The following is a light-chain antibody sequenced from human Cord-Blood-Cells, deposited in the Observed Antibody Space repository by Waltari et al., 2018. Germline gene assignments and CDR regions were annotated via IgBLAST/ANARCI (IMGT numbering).Light chain of an antibody. J-gene: IGKJ4*01. Sequence: DIVMTQSPDSLAVSRGERATINCKSSQSVLYSSNNKNYLAWYQQKPGQPPKLLIYWASTRESGVPDRFSGSGSGTDFTLTISSLQAEDVAVYYCQQYYSTSLTFGGGTKVEIK. CDR2: WAS. CDR1: QSVLYSSNNKNY. CDR3: QQYYSTSLT. V-gene: IGKV4-1*01.